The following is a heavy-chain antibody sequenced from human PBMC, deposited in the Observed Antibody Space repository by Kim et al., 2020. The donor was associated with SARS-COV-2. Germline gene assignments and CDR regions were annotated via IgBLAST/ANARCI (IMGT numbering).Heavy chain of an antibody. V-gene: IGHV3-21*01. Sequence: SVKGRFTISRDNAKNSLYLQMNSLRAEDTAVYYCARGDILTGYPNNWFDPWGQGTLVTVSS. J-gene: IGHJ5*02. D-gene: IGHD3-9*01. CDR3: ARGDILTGYPNNWFDP.